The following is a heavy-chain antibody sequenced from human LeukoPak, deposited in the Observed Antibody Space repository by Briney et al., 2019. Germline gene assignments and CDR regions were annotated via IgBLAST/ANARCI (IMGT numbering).Heavy chain of an antibody. D-gene: IGHD3-16*01. V-gene: IGHV4-34*01. CDR1: GGSFSGYY. CDR3: ARGRGSWFDP. Sequence: KPSETLSLTCAVYGGSFSGYYWSWIRQPPGKGLEWIGEINHSGSTNYNPSLKSRITISVDTSENQFSLKLSSVTAADTAVYYCARGRGSWFDPWGQGTLVTVSS. CDR2: INHSGST. J-gene: IGHJ5*02.